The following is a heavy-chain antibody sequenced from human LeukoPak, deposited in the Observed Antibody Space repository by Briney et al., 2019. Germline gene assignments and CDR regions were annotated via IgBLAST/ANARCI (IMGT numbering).Heavy chain of an antibody. Sequence: GGSLRLSCAASGFTFSDYYMSWIRQAPGKGLEWVSYISSSGSTIYYADSVKGRFTISRDNAKNSLYLQMNSLRAEDTAVYYCARDADSSGWVDYYYYMDVWGKGTTVTVSS. V-gene: IGHV3-11*01. CDR1: GFTFSDYY. CDR3: ARDADSSGWVDYYYYMDV. CDR2: ISSSGSTI. J-gene: IGHJ6*03. D-gene: IGHD6-25*01.